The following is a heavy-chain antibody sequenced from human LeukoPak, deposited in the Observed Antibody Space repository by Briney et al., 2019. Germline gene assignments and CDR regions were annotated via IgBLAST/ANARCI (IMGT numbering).Heavy chain of an antibody. V-gene: IGHV3-74*01. Sequence: GGSLRLSCAASGFTFSNYWMHWVRQAPGKGLVWVSRINGDGSSTTYAESVKGRSTISRDNAENTLYLQMNSLRTEDTAMYYCARFTDYSGSYWVSPKRFSDYWGQGTLVTVSS. CDR3: ARFTDYSGSYWVSPKRFSDY. CDR2: INGDGSST. CDR1: GFTFSNYW. J-gene: IGHJ4*02. D-gene: IGHD3-22*01.